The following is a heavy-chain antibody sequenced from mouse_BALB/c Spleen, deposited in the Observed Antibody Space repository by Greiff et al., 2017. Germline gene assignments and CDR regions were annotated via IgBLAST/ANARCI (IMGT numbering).Heavy chain of an antibody. CDR3: ARGFYYYDNQFPYFDY. J-gene: IGHJ2*01. Sequence: EVQGVESGGGLVKPGGSLKLSCAASGFTFSSYAMSWVRQTPEKRLEWVASISSGGSTYYPDSVKGRFTISRDNARNILYLQMSSLRSEDTAMYYCARGFYYYDNQFPYFDYWGQGTTLTVSS. CDR1: GFTFSSYA. V-gene: IGHV5-6-5*01. D-gene: IGHD1-1*01. CDR2: ISSGGST.